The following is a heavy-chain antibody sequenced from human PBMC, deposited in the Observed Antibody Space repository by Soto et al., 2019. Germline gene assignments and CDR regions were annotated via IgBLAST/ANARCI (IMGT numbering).Heavy chain of an antibody. CDR3: AKANSGSFDDPHDY. CDR2: VSGGGGST. CDR1: GFTFSSFA. J-gene: IGHJ4*02. V-gene: IGHV3-23*01. D-gene: IGHD3-10*01. Sequence: EVQLLESGGGLVQPGGSLRLSCAASGFTFSSFAMSWVRQAPGKGLEWVSTVSGGGGSTYHADSVKGRFTISRDNSENTLYLQMNSLGVEDTSVYYCAKANSGSFDDPHDYWGQGTLVTV.